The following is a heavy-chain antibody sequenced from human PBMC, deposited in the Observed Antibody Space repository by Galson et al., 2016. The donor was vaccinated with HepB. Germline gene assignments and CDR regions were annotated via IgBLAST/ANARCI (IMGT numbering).Heavy chain of an antibody. Sequence: SLRLSCAASGFSFSYYGMHWVRQAPGKGLERVASISYDGSDKNYADSVKGRFTLSRDTSKNTLFLQMSSLRVEDTAVYYCAKNDILAGYSAFDYWGQGTLVTVSS. CDR3: AKNDILAGYSAFDY. CDR2: ISYDGSDK. J-gene: IGHJ4*02. CDR1: GFSFSYYG. V-gene: IGHV3-30*18. D-gene: IGHD3-9*01.